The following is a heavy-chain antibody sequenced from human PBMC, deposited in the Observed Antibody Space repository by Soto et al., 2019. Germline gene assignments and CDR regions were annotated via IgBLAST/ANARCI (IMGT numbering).Heavy chain of an antibody. Sequence: PSETLSLTCGVSGGSISSGGYSWSWIRQPPGKGLEWIGYIYHSGSTYYNPSLKSRVTISVDRSKNQFSLKLSSVTAADTAVYYCARAYYGDYPYFDYWGQGALVTVSS. CDR1: GGSISSGGYS. J-gene: IGHJ4*02. V-gene: IGHV4-30-2*01. CDR3: ARAYYGDYPYFDY. CDR2: IYHSGST. D-gene: IGHD4-17*01.